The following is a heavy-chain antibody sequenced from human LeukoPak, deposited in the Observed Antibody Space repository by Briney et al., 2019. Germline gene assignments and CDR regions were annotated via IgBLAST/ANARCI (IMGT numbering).Heavy chain of an antibody. CDR3: ARALGSSGNYWSYYYYMDV. CDR1: GFTFSSYS. CDR2: ISSGSSNI. D-gene: IGHD3-22*01. J-gene: IGHJ6*03. Sequence: GGSLRLSCAASGFTFSSYSMNWVRQAPGKGLEWVSYISSGSSNIYYAHSVKGRFTISRDNAKNSLYLQMNSLRAEDTAVYYCARALGSSGNYWSYYYYMDVWGKGTTVTVSS. V-gene: IGHV3-48*01.